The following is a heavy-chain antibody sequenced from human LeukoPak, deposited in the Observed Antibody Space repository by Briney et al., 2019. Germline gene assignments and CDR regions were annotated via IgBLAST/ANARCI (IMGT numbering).Heavy chain of an antibody. Sequence: SQTLSLTCTVSGGSISSGSYYWSWIRQPAGRGLEWIVRIYTSGSTNYNPSLKSRVTISVDTSKNQFSLKLSSVTAADTAVYYCARDRIFGGFDPWGQGTLVTVSS. J-gene: IGHJ5*02. CDR1: GGSISSGSYY. V-gene: IGHV4-61*02. D-gene: IGHD3-3*01. CDR3: ARDRIFGGFDP. CDR2: IYTSGST.